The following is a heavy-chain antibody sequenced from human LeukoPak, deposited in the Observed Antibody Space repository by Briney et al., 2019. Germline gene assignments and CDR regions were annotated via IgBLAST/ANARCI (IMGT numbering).Heavy chain of an antibody. V-gene: IGHV4-4*07. CDR2: IYTSGST. Sequence: KSSETLSLTCTASGGSISSYYWSWIRQPAGKGLEWIGRIYTSGSTNYNPSLKSRVTTSVDTSKNQFSLKLSSVTAADTAVYYCATGSGSSGYYFGKYYFDYWGQGTLVTVSS. CDR1: GGSISSYY. J-gene: IGHJ4*02. D-gene: IGHD3-22*01. CDR3: ATGSGSSGYYFGKYYFDY.